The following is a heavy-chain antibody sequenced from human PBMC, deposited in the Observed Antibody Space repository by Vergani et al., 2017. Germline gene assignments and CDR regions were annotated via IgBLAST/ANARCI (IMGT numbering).Heavy chain of an antibody. CDR2: ISWDGGST. J-gene: IGHJ4*02. V-gene: IGHV3-43D*04. CDR1: GFTFDDYA. Sequence: EVQLVESGGVVVQPGGSLRLSCAASGFTFDDYAMHLVRQAPGKGLEWVSLISWDGGSTYYADSVKGRFTISRDNSKNSLYLQMNSLRAEDTALYYCAKDTSGYDDYFDYWNQGTLVTVYS. CDR3: AKDTSGYDDYFDY. D-gene: IGHD5-12*01.